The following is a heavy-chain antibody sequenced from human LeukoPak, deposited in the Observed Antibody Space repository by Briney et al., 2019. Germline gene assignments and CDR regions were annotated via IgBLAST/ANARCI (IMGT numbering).Heavy chain of an antibody. Sequence: SETLSLTCTVSGGPINNYYWSWIRQPPGKGLEWIGYIYYTGTTKTNPSLRSRVTMSVDTSGSQLSLRLSSVTAADTAMYYCARGGSHSGATAKLDNWGQGTLITVSS. D-gene: IGHD1-26*01. CDR2: IYYTGTT. CDR1: GGPINNYY. J-gene: IGHJ4*02. V-gene: IGHV4-59*01. CDR3: ARGGSHSGATAKLDN.